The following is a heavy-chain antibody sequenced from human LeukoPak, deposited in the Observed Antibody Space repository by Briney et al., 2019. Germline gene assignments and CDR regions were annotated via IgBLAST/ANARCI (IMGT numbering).Heavy chain of an antibody. V-gene: IGHV3-53*01. CDR2: TYSDGRT. J-gene: IGHJ4*02. Sequence: GGSLRLSCAASGFTVTSNCMSCVRQAPGKGLEWVAVTYSDGRTYYADSVKGRFTISRDHSKNTLYLQMNSLRAEDTAVYYCARSMAAAGTPPYFFDFWGQGTLVTVSS. CDR1: GFTVTSNC. D-gene: IGHD6-13*01. CDR3: ARSMAAAGTPPYFFDF.